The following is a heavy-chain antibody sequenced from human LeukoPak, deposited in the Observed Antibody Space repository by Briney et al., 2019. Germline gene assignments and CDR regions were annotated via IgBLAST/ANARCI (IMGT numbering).Heavy chain of an antibody. CDR1: GYTFTSYG. D-gene: IGHD3-10*01. CDR3: ARYNFHGSGSYQVDY. CDR2: IIPILGIA. V-gene: IGHV1-69*04. J-gene: IGHJ4*02. Sequence: SVKVSCKASGYTFTSYGISWVRQAPGQGLEWMGRIIPILGIANYAQKFQGRVTITADKSTSTAYMELSSLRSEDTAVYYCARYNFHGSGSYQVDYWGQGTLVTVSS.